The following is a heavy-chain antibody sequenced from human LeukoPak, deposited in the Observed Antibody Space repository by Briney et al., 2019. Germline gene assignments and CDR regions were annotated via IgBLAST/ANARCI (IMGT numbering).Heavy chain of an antibody. Sequence: SETLSLTCTVSGGSISSYYWSWLRQPAGKGLEWIGRIYTSGSTHYNPPLKSRVTMSVDTSKNQCSLKLSSVTAADTAVYYCAREVCERAHCGSTSCCRYYYYYMDVWGKGTTVTVSS. J-gene: IGHJ6*03. CDR2: IYTSGST. V-gene: IGHV4-4*07. D-gene: IGHD2-2*01. CDR1: GGSISSYY. CDR3: AREVCERAHCGSTSCCRYYYYYMDV.